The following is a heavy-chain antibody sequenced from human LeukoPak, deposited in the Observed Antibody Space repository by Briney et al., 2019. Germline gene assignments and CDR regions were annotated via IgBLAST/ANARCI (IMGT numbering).Heavy chain of an antibody. Sequence: PGRSLRLSCAASGFTFSSYATHWVRQAPGKGLEWVAVISYDGSNKYYADSVKGRFTISRDNSKNTLYLQMNSLRAEDTAVYYCARDRDYYDSSGPFDYWGQGTLVTVSS. V-gene: IGHV3-30*04. CDR1: GFTFSSYA. J-gene: IGHJ4*02. CDR2: ISYDGSNK. D-gene: IGHD3-22*01. CDR3: ARDRDYYDSSGPFDY.